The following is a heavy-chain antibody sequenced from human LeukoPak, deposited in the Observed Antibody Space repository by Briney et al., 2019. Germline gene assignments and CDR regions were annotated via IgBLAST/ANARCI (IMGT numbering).Heavy chain of an antibody. Sequence: GGSLRLSCAASGFTFSNYWMNWVRQAPGKGLEWVANTKQDGSEKYYVDSVKGRFTISRDNAKNSLYLQMNSLRAEDTAVYYCARGARYYYYGMDVWGQGTTVTVSS. D-gene: IGHD6-6*01. CDR1: GFTFSNYW. CDR2: TKQDGSEK. V-gene: IGHV3-7*01. CDR3: ARGARYYYYGMDV. J-gene: IGHJ6*02.